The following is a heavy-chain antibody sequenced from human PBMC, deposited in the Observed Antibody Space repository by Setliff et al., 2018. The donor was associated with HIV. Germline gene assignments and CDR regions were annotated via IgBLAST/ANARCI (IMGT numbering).Heavy chain of an antibody. CDR2: INPNSGGT. CDR1: GYTFPGSY. J-gene: IGHJ4*02. CDR3: ARRTLGFDAAGALDY. V-gene: IGHV1-2*04. D-gene: IGHD2-15*01. Sequence: ASVKVSCKTSGYTFPGSYMHWVRLAPGQGLEWMGWINPNSGGTNYAQKFQGWVTVTRHTSISTAYMELSRLRSDDAAIYYCARRTLGFDAAGALDYWGQGTLVTVSS.